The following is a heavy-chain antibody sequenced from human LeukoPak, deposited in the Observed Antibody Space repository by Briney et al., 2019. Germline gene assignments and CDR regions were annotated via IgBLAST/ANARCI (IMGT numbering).Heavy chain of an antibody. CDR1: GGSISCHY. J-gene: IGHJ4*02. V-gene: IGHV4-59*11. CDR2: IYYSGST. CDR3: AREYCSSTSCYRFFDY. D-gene: IGHD2-2*02. Sequence: SETLSLTCTVSGGSISCHYWSWIRQPPGKGLEWIGYIYYSGSTNYNPSLKSRVTISVDTSKNQFSLKLSSVTAADTAVYYCAREYCSSTSCYRFFDYWGQGTLVTVSS.